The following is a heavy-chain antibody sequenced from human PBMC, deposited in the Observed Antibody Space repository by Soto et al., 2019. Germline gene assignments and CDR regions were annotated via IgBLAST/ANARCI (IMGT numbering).Heavy chain of an antibody. J-gene: IGHJ4*02. CDR2: IYYSGST. Sequence: SETLSLTCTVSGGSISSGGYYWSWIRQHPGKGLEWIGYIYYSGSTYYNPSLKSRVTISVDTSKNQFSLKLSSVTAADTAVYYCAKRGYSGYDYEYPGERNNEYYFDYWGQGTLVTVSS. CDR1: GGSISSGGYY. D-gene: IGHD5-12*01. CDR3: AKRGYSGYDYEYPGERNNEYYFDY. V-gene: IGHV4-30-4*08.